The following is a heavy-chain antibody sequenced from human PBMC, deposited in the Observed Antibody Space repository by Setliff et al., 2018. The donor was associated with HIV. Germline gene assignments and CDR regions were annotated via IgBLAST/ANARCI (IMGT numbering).Heavy chain of an antibody. CDR1: GGSISSYY. D-gene: IGHD6-19*01. CDR3: ARGGSSGWERGLGYYYYYYMDV. V-gene: IGHV4-59*01. Sequence: SETLSLTCTVSGGSISSYYWSWIRQPPGKGLEWIVYIYYSGSTNYNPSLKSRVTISVDTSKNQFSLKLSSVTAADTAVYYCARGGSSGWERGLGYYYYYYMDVWGKGTTVTVSS. CDR2: IYYSGST. J-gene: IGHJ6*03.